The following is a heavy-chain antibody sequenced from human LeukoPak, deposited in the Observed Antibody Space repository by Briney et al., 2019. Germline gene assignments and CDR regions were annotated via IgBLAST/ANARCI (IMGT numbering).Heavy chain of an antibody. CDR1: GDSIRSYY. D-gene: IGHD3-10*01. CDR3: VRDRAYGSGKNWFDP. CDR2: IDDSGSA. Sequence: SETLSLTCTVSGDSIRSYYWSWIRQPPGKGLEWIGHIDDSGSANRHPSLRGRVTISVDTSKNQFSLKLSSVTAADTAVYFCVRDRAYGSGKNWFDPWGQGTQVTVSS. J-gene: IGHJ5*02. V-gene: IGHV4-59*01.